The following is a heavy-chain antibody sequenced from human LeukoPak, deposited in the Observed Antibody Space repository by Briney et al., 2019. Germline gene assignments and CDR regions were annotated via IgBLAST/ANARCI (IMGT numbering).Heavy chain of an antibody. CDR1: GYTFTGYY. Sequence: GASVKVSCKASGYTFTGYYMHWVRQAPGQGLEWMGWINPNSGGTNYAQKFQGRVTMTRDTSISTAYMELSRLGSDDTAVYYCARVVVPAAIMRGYYYYGMDVWGQGTTVTVSS. CDR2: INPNSGGT. V-gene: IGHV1-2*02. CDR3: ARVVVPAAIMRGYYYYGMDV. D-gene: IGHD2-2*02. J-gene: IGHJ6*02.